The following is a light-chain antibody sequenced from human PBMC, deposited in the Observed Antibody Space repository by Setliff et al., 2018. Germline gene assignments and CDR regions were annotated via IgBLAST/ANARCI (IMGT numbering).Light chain of an antibody. CDR2: RNN. CDR3: AAWDDSLNGEV. CDR1: SSNIGSNT. J-gene: IGLJ1*01. Sequence: PPSASGTPGQRVTISCSGSSSNIGSNTVNWYQQLPGTAPKLLIYRNNQRPSGVPDRFSGSKSGTSASLAISGLQSEDEADYYCAAWDDSLNGEVFGTGTKVTVL. V-gene: IGLV1-44*01.